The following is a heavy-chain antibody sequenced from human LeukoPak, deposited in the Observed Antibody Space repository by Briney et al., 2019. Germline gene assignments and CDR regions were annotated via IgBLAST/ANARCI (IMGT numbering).Heavy chain of an antibody. CDR2: ISGSGGGA. V-gene: IGHV3-23*01. D-gene: IGHD3-10*01. CDR1: GFIFSSYA. Sequence: PGGSLRLSCAASGFIFSSYAMNWVRQGPGKGLEWVSAISGSGGGAYYADYADSVKGRFTISRDSSKNTLYLQMNRLRREDTSEYSCAQDPGPGRRGQYDYWGQGALVTVSS. J-gene: IGHJ4*02. CDR3: AQDPGPGRRGQYDY.